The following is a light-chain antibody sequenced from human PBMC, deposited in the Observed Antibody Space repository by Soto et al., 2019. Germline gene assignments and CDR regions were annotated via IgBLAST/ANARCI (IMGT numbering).Light chain of an antibody. CDR3: SSYTSRSTLV. J-gene: IGLJ1*01. CDR2: EVS. Sequence: QSVLTQPASVSGSPGQSITISCTGTSSDVGVYKCVSWYQQYPGKAPKLMIYEVSNRPSGVSNRLSGSKSGNTASLTISGLQAEDEADYYCSSYTSRSTLVFGTGTKVTVL. V-gene: IGLV2-14*01. CDR1: SSDVGVYKC.